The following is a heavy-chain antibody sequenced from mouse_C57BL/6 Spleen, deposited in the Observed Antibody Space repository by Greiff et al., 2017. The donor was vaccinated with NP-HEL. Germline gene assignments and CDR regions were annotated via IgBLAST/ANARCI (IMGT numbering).Heavy chain of an antibody. Sequence: VQLQQPGAELVKPGASVKLSCKASGYTFTSYWMHWVKQRPGRGLEWIGRIDPNSGGTTYNEKFKSKATLTVDTPSSTAYMQLSSLTSEDSAVYYSARGGYYYGSSTDAMDYWGQGTLVTVSS. D-gene: IGHD1-1*01. J-gene: IGHJ4*01. CDR1: GYTFTSYW. CDR3: ARGGYYYGSSTDAMDY. V-gene: IGHV1-72*01. CDR2: IDPNSGGT.